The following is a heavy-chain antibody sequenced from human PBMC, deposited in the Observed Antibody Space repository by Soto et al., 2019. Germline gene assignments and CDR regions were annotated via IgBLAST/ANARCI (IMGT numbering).Heavy chain of an antibody. V-gene: IGHV4-4*07. CDR1: GGSISSYY. D-gene: IGHD3-22*01. CDR3: ARESYDSSGYYSRELDY. CDR2: IYTSGST. J-gene: IGHJ4*02. Sequence: QVQLQESGPGLVKPSETLSLTCTVSGGSISSYYWSWIRQPAGKGLEWIGRIYTSGSTNYNPSLKSRVTMSVDTSKNQFSLKLSSVTAADTAVYYCARESYDSSGYYSRELDYWGQGTLVTVSS.